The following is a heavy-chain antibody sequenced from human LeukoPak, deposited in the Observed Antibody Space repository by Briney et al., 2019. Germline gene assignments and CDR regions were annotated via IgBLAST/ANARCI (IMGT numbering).Heavy chain of an antibody. CDR1: GGSISSYY. D-gene: IGHD3-3*01. CDR2: TYYSGST. J-gene: IGHJ5*02. V-gene: IGHV4-59*01. CDR3: ARAHLITIFGVVNLNWFDP. Sequence: SETLSLTCTVSGGSISSYYWSWIRQPPGKGLEWIGYTYYSGSTNYNPSLKSRVTISVDTSKNQFSLKLSSVTAADTAVYYCARAHLITIFGVVNLNWFDPWGQGTLVTVSS.